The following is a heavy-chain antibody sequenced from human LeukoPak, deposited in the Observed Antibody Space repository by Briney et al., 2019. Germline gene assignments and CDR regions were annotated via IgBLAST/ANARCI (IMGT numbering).Heavy chain of an antibody. CDR2: ISYDASNK. J-gene: IGHJ4*02. D-gene: IGHD6-13*01. CDR1: GFTVSSNY. Sequence: PGGSLRLSCAASGFTVSSNYMSWVRQAPGKGLEWLAVISYDASNKYYADSVKGRFTISRDNSKNTLYLQMNSLRTDDTAVYYCTRDPLSSSQRGYFDYWGQGTLVTVSS. CDR3: TRDPLSSSQRGYFDY. V-gene: IGHV3-30-3*01.